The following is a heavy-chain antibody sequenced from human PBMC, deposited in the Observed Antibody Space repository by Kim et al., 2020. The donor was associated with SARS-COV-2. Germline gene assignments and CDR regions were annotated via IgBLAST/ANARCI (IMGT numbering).Heavy chain of an antibody. CDR3: AKTQGEWLRDDASYFDY. J-gene: IGHJ4*02. V-gene: IGHV3-9*01. D-gene: IGHD5-12*01. CDR2: ISWNSGSI. CDR1: GFTFDDYA. Sequence: GGSLRLSCAASGFTFDDYAMHWVRQAPGKGLEWVSGISWNSGSIGYADSVKGRFTISRDNAKNSLYLQMNSLRAEDTALYYCAKTQGEWLRDDASYFDYWGQGTLVTVSS.